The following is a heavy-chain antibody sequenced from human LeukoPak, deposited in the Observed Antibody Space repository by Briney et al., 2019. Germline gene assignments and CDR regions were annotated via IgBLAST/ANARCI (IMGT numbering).Heavy chain of an antibody. V-gene: IGHV3-23*01. CDR2: LSSSGSNT. CDR3: AKGLSPHSSGYYFDY. Sequence: GVSLRLSCVASGFTFSSYAMSWVRQAPGKGLEWVSALSSSGSNTHYADSVKGRFTISRATSKKTLYLQMNSLRAEDTALYFCAKGLSPHSSGYYFDYWGQGTLVTVSS. D-gene: IGHD3-22*01. J-gene: IGHJ4*02. CDR1: GFTFSSYA.